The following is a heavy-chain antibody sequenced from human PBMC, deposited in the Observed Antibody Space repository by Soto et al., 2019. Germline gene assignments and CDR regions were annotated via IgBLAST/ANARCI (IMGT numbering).Heavy chain of an antibody. Sequence: TSETLSLTCTVSGASISTGGYYWSWIRQRPGKGLEWLAYIFYIGSAYYNPSLESRLSISMDRSKNQFSLELRSVSVADTAGYCCAIDRKDYPHIWGKGSLVSGSS. D-gene: IGHD4-17*01. V-gene: IGHV4-30-4*02. CDR2: IFYIGSA. CDR1: GASISTGGYY. J-gene: IGHJ4*01. CDR3: AIDRKDYPHI.